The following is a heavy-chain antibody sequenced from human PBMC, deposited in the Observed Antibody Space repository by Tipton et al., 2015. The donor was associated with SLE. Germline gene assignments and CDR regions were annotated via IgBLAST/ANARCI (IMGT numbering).Heavy chain of an antibody. D-gene: IGHD5-24*01. CDR1: GYTFTGYY. Sequence: QVQLVQSGAEVKKPGASVKVSCKASGYTFTGYYIHWVRQAPGQGLEWMGWINPNSRGTNYAQRFQGRVAMSSDSSISTAYMELSSLRSDDTAVYYCAGGRDGYNTPPDFWGQGTLVTVSS. J-gene: IGHJ4*02. CDR2: INPNSRGT. CDR3: AGGRDGYNTPPDF. V-gene: IGHV1-2*02.